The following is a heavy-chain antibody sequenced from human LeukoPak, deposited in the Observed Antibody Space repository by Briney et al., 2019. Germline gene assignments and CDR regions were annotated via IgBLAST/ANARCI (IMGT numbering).Heavy chain of an antibody. Sequence: GGSLRLSCAASGFTFNGFWMHWVRQAPGKGLVWVSRINTDDSSTNYADSVKGRFTISRDNAKNTVSLQMNSLRPEDTGVYYCARAPSEIGGYYPEYFRHWGQGTLVTVSS. V-gene: IGHV3-74*01. D-gene: IGHD3-22*01. CDR2: INTDDSST. J-gene: IGHJ1*01. CDR1: GFTFNGFW. CDR3: ARAPSEIGGYYPEYFRH.